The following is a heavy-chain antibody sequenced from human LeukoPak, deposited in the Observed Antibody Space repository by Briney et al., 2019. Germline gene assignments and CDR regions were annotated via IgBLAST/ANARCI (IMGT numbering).Heavy chain of an antibody. CDR2: ISSSSSYI. J-gene: IGHJ3*02. V-gene: IGHV3-21*01. CDR3: ARDGGYSGSYYVSAFDI. Sequence: GGSLRLSCAASGFTFSSYSMNWVRQAPGKGLEWVSSISSSSSYIHYADSVKGRFTISRDNAKNSLYLQMNSLRAEDTAVYYCARDGGYSGSYYVSAFDIWGQGTMVTVSS. D-gene: IGHD1-26*01. CDR1: GFTFSSYS.